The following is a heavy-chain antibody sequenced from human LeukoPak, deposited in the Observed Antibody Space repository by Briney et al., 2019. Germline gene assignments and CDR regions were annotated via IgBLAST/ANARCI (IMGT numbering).Heavy chain of an antibody. CDR2: ISYDGSNK. CDR3: AKGLTVLRFLEWLSNFDY. J-gene: IGHJ4*02. CDR1: GFTFSSYG. V-gene: IGHV3-30*18. Sequence: HPGGSLRLSCAASGFTFSSYGMHWVRQAPGKGLEWVAVISYDGSNKYYADSVKGRFTISRDNSKNTLYLQMNSLRAEDTAVYYCAKGLTVLRFLEWLSNFDYWGQGTLVTVSS. D-gene: IGHD3-3*01.